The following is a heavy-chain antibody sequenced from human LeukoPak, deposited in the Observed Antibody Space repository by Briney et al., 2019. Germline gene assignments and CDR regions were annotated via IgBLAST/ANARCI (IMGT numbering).Heavy chain of an antibody. CDR1: GDSISSYY. CDR2: IYYSGST. J-gene: IGHJ5*02. V-gene: IGHV4-59*01. Sequence: SETLSLTCNVSGDSISSYYWSWIRQPPGKGLEWIGFIYYSGSTNYNPSLKSRVTISVDTSKNQFSLKLSSVTAADTAVYYCARGGAAAGRAQNWFDPWGQGTLVTVSS. CDR3: ARGGAAAGRAQNWFDP. D-gene: IGHD6-13*01.